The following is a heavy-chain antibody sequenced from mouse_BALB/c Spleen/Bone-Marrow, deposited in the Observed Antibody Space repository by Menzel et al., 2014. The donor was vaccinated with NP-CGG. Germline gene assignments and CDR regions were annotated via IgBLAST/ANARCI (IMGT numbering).Heavy chain of an antibody. V-gene: IGHV14-3*02. Sequence: EVKLMESGAELVKPGASVKLSCTASGFNIEDTYMHWVKQRPEQGLEWIGRIDPANGNTKYDPKFQGKATITADTSSNTAYLQLSSLTSEDTAVYYCAMYYYGSSLFAYWGQGTLVTVSA. CDR1: GFNIEDTY. CDR2: IDPANGNT. J-gene: IGHJ3*01. CDR3: AMYYYGSSLFAY. D-gene: IGHD1-1*01.